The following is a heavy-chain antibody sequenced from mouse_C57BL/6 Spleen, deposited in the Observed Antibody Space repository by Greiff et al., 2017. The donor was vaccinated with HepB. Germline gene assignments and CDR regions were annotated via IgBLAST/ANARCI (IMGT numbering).Heavy chain of an antibody. D-gene: IGHD4-1*01. V-gene: IGHV1-64*01. J-gene: IGHJ2*01. CDR3: ASPSANRDVDD. CDR2: IHPNSGST. CDR1: GYTFTSYW. Sequence: QVQLQQPGAELVKPGASVKLSCKASGYTFTSYWMHWVKQRPGQGLEWIGMIHPNSGSTNYNEKFKSKTTLTVDKSSSTAYMQLSSLTSEDSAVYYCASPSANRDVDDWGQGTTLTVAS.